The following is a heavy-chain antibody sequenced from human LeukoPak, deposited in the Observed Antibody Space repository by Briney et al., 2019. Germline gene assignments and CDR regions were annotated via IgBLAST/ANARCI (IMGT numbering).Heavy chain of an antibody. V-gene: IGHV3-23*01. CDR3: AKDKSRPPPRGFDP. Sequence: GGSLRLSCAASGFTFSSYAMSWVRQAPGKGLEWVSAISGSGGSTYYADSVKGRFTISRDNSKNTLYLQMNSLGAEDTAVYHCAKDKSRPPPRGFDPWGQGTLVTVSS. J-gene: IGHJ5*02. CDR1: GFTFSSYA. CDR2: ISGSGGST. D-gene: IGHD6-13*01.